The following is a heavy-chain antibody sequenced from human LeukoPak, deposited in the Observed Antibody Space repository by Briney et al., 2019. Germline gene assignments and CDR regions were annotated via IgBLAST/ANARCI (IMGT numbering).Heavy chain of an antibody. CDR3: AKDGGYDFWSGYTHYTTYFDY. V-gene: IGHV3-23*01. CDR1: GFTFSSYA. J-gene: IGHJ4*02. Sequence: PGGSLRLSCAASGFTFSSYAMSWVRQAPGKGLEWVSAISGSGGSTYYADSVKGRFTISRDNSKNTLYLQMNSLRAEDTVVYYCAKDGGYDFWSGYTHYTTYFDYWGQGTLVTVSS. CDR2: ISGSGGST. D-gene: IGHD3-3*01.